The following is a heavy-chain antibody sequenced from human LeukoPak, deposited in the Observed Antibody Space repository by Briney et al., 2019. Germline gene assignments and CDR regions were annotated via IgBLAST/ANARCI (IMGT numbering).Heavy chain of an antibody. D-gene: IGHD1-26*01. J-gene: IGHJ4*02. CDR1: GDSISSSDYY. Sequence: SETLSLTCTVSGDSISSSDYYWGWIRQPPGKGLGWIGTISYSGSTHYNPSLHSRVTISVDTSKNQFSLELSSVTAADTAVYYCARGSRRLADFHYWGQGTLVTVSS. V-gene: IGHV4-39*01. CDR2: ISYSGST. CDR3: ARGSRRLADFHY.